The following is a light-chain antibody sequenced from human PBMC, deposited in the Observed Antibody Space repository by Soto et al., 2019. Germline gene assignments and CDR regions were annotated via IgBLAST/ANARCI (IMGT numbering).Light chain of an antibody. V-gene: IGKV1-5*03. J-gene: IGKJ5*01. Sequence: DIQMTQSPSTLSASVGDRVTITCRASQSISSWLAWYQQKPGKAPKLLIYKASSLESGVPSRFSGSGSGTEFTLTISSLQSEDFAVYYCQQYNNWLITFGQGTRLEIK. CDR3: QQYNNWLIT. CDR2: KAS. CDR1: QSISSW.